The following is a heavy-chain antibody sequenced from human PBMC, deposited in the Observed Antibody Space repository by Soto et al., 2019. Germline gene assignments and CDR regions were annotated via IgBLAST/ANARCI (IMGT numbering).Heavy chain of an antibody. CDR3: AKDTYYHDSSGYYVFDY. Sequence: QVQLVESGGGVVQPGRSLRLSCAASGSTFSSYGMHWVRQAPGKGLEWVAAISYAGSNKNYADSVKGRFTISRDNSKNTRYLQMDSRRDEDTAVYYCAKDTYYHDSSGYYVFDYWGQGTLVTVSS. V-gene: IGHV3-30*18. CDR1: GSTFSSYG. CDR2: ISYAGSNK. D-gene: IGHD3-22*01. J-gene: IGHJ4*02.